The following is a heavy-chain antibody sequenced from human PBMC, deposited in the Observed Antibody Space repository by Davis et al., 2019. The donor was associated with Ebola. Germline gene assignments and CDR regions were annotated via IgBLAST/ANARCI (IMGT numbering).Heavy chain of an antibody. J-gene: IGHJ3*02. CDR2: LVTSADT. CDR3: AKDTSNIWFDI. D-gene: IGHD1-26*01. V-gene: IGHV3-23*01. CDR1: GFTFSSYA. Sequence: GGSLRLSCAASGFTFSSYAMHWVRQAPGKGLEWVSTLVTSADTYYADSVKGRFTISRDNSKNPLYLQMNGLRVEDTAIYYCAKDTSNIWFDIWGQGTMVTVSS.